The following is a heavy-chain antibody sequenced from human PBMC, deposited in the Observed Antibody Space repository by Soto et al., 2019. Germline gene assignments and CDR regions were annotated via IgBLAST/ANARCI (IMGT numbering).Heavy chain of an antibody. Sequence: QVQLVQSGAEVKKPGSSVKVSCKASGGTFSSYAISWVRQAPGQGLEWMGGIIPIFGTANYAQKFQGRVTITADESTSTAYMELSSLRSEDTAVYCCASATYSNYDYYYYGMDVWGQGTTVTVSS. CDR2: IIPIFGTA. D-gene: IGHD4-4*01. V-gene: IGHV1-69*12. J-gene: IGHJ6*02. CDR1: GGTFSSYA. CDR3: ASATYSNYDYYYYGMDV.